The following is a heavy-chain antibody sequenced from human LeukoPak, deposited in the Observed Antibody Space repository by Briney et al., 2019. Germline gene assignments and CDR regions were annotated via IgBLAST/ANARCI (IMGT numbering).Heavy chain of an antibody. J-gene: IGHJ6*02. CDR1: GYTFTSYG. CDR2: ISAFNGNT. V-gene: IGHV1-18*01. D-gene: IGHD2-2*01. Sequence: ASVKVSCKASGYTFTSYGISWVRQAPEQGLEWMGWISAFNGNTNYAQKFQGRVTMSTDTSTSTAYMELRSLRTDDTAVYYCARDLDIEVVRGALRHYGVDVWGQGTTVTVSS. CDR3: ARDLDIEVVRGALRHYGVDV.